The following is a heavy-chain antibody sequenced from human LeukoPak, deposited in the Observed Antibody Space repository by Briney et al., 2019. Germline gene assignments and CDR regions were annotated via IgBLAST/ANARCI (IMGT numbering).Heavy chain of an antibody. J-gene: IGHJ4*02. V-gene: IGHV1-24*01. Sequence: ASVKVSCKVSGYTLTELSMHWVRQAPGKGLEWMGGFDPEDGETIYAQKFQGRVTMTEDTSTDTAYMELSSLRSEDTAVYYCATLHYYDSSGYGRTDYWGQGTLVTVSS. CDR2: FDPEDGET. CDR1: GYTLTELS. D-gene: IGHD3-22*01. CDR3: ATLHYYDSSGYGRTDY.